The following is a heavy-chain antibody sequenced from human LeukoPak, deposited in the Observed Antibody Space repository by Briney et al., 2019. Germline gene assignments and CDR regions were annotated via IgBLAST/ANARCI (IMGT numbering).Heavy chain of an antibody. CDR1: GFTFSSYA. J-gene: IGHJ4*02. V-gene: IGHV3-23*01. Sequence: GGSLRLSCAASGFTFSSYAMSWVRQAPGKGLEWVSAISGSGGSTYYADSVKGRFTISRDNSKNTLYLQMNSLRAEDTAVYYCAKSRTTIVVVPAAMVDWGQGTLVTVSS. CDR3: AKSRTTIVVVPAAMVD. CDR2: ISGSGGST. D-gene: IGHD2-2*01.